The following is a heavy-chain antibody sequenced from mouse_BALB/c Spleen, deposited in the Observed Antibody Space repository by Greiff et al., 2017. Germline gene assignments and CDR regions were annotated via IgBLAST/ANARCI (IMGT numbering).Heavy chain of an antibody. Sequence: EVMLVESGGGLVKPGGSLKLSCAASGFTFSSYAMSWVRQTPEKRLEWVASISSGGSTYYPDSVKGRFTISRDNARNILYLQMSSLRSEDTAMYYCARAGGIRAWFAYWGQGTLVTVSA. CDR1: GFTFSSYA. V-gene: IGHV5-6-5*01. D-gene: IGHD2-4*01. J-gene: IGHJ3*01. CDR3: ARAGGIRAWFAY. CDR2: ISSGGST.